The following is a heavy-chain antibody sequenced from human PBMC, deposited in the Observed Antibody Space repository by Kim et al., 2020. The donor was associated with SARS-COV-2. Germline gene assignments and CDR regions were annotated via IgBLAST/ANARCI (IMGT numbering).Heavy chain of an antibody. CDR3: ARQRGGSYLFDH. V-gene: IGHV3-21*01. CDR2: I. D-gene: IGHD1-26*01. Sequence: IDYADSAKGRFTISRDNAKNSVHLLLDSVRVEDTAVYYCARQRGGSYLFDHWGQGTLVTVSS. J-gene: IGHJ4*02.